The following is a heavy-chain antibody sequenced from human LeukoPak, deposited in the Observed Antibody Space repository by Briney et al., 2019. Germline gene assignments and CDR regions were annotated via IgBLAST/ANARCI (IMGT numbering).Heavy chain of an antibody. CDR3: ARVVVVPAATYYYYYYGMDV. J-gene: IGHJ6*02. CDR2: IYYSGST. D-gene: IGHD2-2*01. Sequence: PSGTLSLTCTVSGGSISSGDYYWSWIRQPPGKGLEWIGYIYYSGSTYYNPSLKSRVTISVDTSKNQFSLKLSSVTAADTAVYYCARVVVVPAATYYYYYYGMDVWGQGTTVTVSS. V-gene: IGHV4-30-4*01. CDR1: GGSISSGDYY.